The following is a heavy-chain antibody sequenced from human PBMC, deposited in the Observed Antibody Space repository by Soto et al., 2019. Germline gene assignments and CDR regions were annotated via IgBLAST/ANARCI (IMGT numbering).Heavy chain of an antibody. Sequence: QITLKEAGPTLVKPKQTLTLTCTFSGFSLTTIGVGVGWIRQPPRGAPEWLALMFWNDNKRYSPSLETRLTITKDTSKNQVVLTMTDMGPEDTGTYFCAHRPASNMNWFGPWGPGTLVIVSS. V-gene: IGHV2-5*01. CDR2: MFWNDNK. CDR3: AHRPASNMNWFGP. J-gene: IGHJ5*02. CDR1: GFSLTTIGVG.